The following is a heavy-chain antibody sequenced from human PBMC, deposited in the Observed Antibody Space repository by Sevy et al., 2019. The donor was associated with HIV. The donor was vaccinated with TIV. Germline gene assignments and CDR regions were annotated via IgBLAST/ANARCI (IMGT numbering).Heavy chain of an antibody. CDR1: GFTVSSKY. CDR3: ANPRFLEWLWNMGNYYGMDV. D-gene: IGHD3-3*01. CDR2: IYSGEYT. Sequence: GGSLRLSCAASGFTVSSKYMSWVRQAPGKGLEWVSVIYSGEYTYYADSVKGRFTISRDISKNTLNLEMNNLRAEDTAVYYCANPRFLEWLWNMGNYYGMDVWGQGTTVTVSS. J-gene: IGHJ6*02. V-gene: IGHV3-53*01.